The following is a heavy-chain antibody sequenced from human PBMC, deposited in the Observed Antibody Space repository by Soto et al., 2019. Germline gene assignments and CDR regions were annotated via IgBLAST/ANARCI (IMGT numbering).Heavy chain of an antibody. CDR1: GDSVSSNSAA. CDR3: ARDQDFDSSGYPLDAFDI. Sequence: SQTLSLTCAISGDSVSSNSAAWNWIRQSPSRGLEWLGRTYYRSKWSDDYAPSVKGRITINPDTSKNQFSLHLNSVTPEDTAVYYCARDQDFDSSGYPLDAFDIWGQGTMVTVSS. D-gene: IGHD3-22*01. V-gene: IGHV6-1*01. CDR2: TYYRSKWSD. J-gene: IGHJ3*02.